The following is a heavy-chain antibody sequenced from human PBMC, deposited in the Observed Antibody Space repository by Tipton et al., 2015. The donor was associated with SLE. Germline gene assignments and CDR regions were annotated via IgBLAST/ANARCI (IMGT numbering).Heavy chain of an antibody. CDR1: GYTFTGYY. CDR2: INPSGGGT. CDR3: ARDGGGNSVYFQH. D-gene: IGHD4-23*01. J-gene: IGHJ1*01. V-gene: IGHV1-46*01. Sequence: QVQLVQSGAEVRKPGASVKVSCKASGYTFTGYYMHWVRQAPGQGLEWMGIINPSGGGTSYAQKFQGRVTLTRDTSTSTVYMELSSLTSEDTAVYYCARDGGGNSVYFQHWGQGTLVTVSS.